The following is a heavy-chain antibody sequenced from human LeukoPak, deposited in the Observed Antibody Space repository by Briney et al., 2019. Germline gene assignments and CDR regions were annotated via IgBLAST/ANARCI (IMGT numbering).Heavy chain of an antibody. CDR3: ASDSSGPLPTW. J-gene: IGHJ4*02. D-gene: IGHD3-22*01. CDR1: GGTFSSYA. CDR2: IIPIFGTA. Sequence: GASVKVSCKASGGTFSSYAISWVRQAPGQGLEWMGGIIPIFGTANYAQKFQGRVTITADKSTSTAYMELSSLRSEDTAVYYCASDSSGPLPTWWGQGTLVTVSS. V-gene: IGHV1-69*06.